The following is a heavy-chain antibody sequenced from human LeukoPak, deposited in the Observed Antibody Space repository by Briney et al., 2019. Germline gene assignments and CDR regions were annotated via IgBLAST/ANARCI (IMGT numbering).Heavy chain of an antibody. Sequence: ASVKVSCKASGYTFTSYGISWVRQAPGQGLEWMGWISAYNGNTNYAQKLQGIVTMTTDTSTSTANMELRSMRSEATAVYSCARVCCSSTSWDGCMDVWGKGTTVTVSS. CDR1: GYTFTSYG. J-gene: IGHJ6*03. CDR2: ISAYNGNT. CDR3: ARVCCSSTSWDGCMDV. V-gene: IGHV1-18*01. D-gene: IGHD2-2*01.